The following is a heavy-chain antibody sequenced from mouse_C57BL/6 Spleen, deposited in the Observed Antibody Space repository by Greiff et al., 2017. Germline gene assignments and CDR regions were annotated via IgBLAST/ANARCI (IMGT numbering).Heavy chain of an antibody. Sequence: QVTLKESGPGLVQPSQSLSITCTVSGFSLTSYGVHWVRQSPGKGLEWLGVIWSGGSTDYNAAFISRLSISKDNSKSQVFFKMNSLQADDTAIYYCARRNDYDEKGFAYWGQGTLVTVSA. J-gene: IGHJ3*01. D-gene: IGHD2-4*01. CDR3: ARRNDYDEKGFAY. CDR2: IWSGGST. V-gene: IGHV2-2*01. CDR1: GFSLTSYG.